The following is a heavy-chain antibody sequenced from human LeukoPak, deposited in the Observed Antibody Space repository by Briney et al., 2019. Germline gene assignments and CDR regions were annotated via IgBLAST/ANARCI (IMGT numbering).Heavy chain of an antibody. CDR1: GASISSDNYY. CDR3: ARTTEGGYSYGYFYYYYMDV. Sequence: PSQTLSLTCTVSGASISSDNYYWSWIRQPAGKGLEWIGRIYTSGTTNYNPSLKSRVTISVDTSRNQFSLKLRSVTAADTAVYYCARTTEGGYSYGYFYYYYMDVWAKGPRSPSP. J-gene: IGHJ6*03. V-gene: IGHV4-61*02. CDR2: IYTSGTT. D-gene: IGHD5-18*01.